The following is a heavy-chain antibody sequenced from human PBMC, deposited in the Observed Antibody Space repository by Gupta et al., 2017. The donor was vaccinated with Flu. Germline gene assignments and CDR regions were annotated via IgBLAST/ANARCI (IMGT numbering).Heavy chain of an antibody. V-gene: IGHV4-30-4*01. J-gene: IGHJ6*03. CDR1: GASISSGDYY. CDR3: ARDFYVVVFGEHSRHYYYSMDV. Sequence: QVQLQESGPGLVKPSQTLSLTCAVSGASISSGDYYWSWIRQSPGKGPEWIGHIEYGGSTQYNPSLESRVTISVDRSFKEFSLELKSVTAADTAVYYCARDFYVVVFGEHSRHYYYSMDVWGKGTTVSVSS. CDR2: IEYGGST. D-gene: IGHD2/OR15-2a*01.